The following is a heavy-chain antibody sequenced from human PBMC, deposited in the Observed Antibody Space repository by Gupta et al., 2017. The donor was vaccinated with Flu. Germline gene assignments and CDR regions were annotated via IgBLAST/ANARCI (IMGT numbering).Heavy chain of an antibody. J-gene: IGHJ4*02. CDR1: GGSFSGYY. Sequence: QVQLQQWGAGLLKPSETLSLTCAVYGGSFSGYYWSWIRQPPGKGLEWIGEINHSGSTNYNPSLKSRVTISVDTSKNQFSLKLSSVTAADTAVYYCARVRKFDYSSSWYNSFYFDYWGQGTLVTVSS. CDR3: ARVRKFDYSSSWYNSFYFDY. D-gene: IGHD6-13*01. V-gene: IGHV4-34*01. CDR2: INHSGST.